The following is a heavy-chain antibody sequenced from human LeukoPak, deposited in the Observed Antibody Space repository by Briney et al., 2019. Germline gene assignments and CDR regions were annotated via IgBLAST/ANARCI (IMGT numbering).Heavy chain of an antibody. J-gene: IGHJ4*02. CDR2: ISGSGAGT. Sequence: GGSLRLSCAASGFTFRTYAMSWVRQAPGKGLEWVSGISGSGAGTYYADSVKGRFTISRDNSKNTLSLQVNSLRAEDTAVYYCAKASNYDSSDYLIYYFDNWGQGTLVTVSS. D-gene: IGHD3-22*01. CDR1: GFTFRTYA. V-gene: IGHV3-23*01. CDR3: AKASNYDSSDYLIYYFDN.